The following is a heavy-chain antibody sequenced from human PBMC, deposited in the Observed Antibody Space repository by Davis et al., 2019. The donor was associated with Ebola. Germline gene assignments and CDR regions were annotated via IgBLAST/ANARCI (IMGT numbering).Heavy chain of an antibody. CDR2: IKQDGSEK. D-gene: IGHD5-24*01. J-gene: IGHJ4*02. CDR3: AKAGIVEMATITGY. Sequence: GGSLRLSCAASGFTFSSYWMSWVRQAPGKGLEWVANIKQDGSEKYYADSVKGRFTISRDNSKNTLYLQMNSLRAEDTAVYYCAKAGIVEMATITGYWGQGTLVTVSS. CDR1: GFTFSSYW. V-gene: IGHV3-7*01.